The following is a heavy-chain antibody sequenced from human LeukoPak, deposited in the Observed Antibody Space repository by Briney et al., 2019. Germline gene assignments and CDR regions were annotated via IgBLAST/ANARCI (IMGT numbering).Heavy chain of an antibody. CDR1: GFTFSSYA. D-gene: IGHD3-22*01. J-gene: IGHJ1*01. CDR3: AKTYYYDSSGYYHEYFQH. V-gene: IGHV3-30*04. Sequence: GGSLRLSCAASGFTFSSYAMHWVRQAPGKGLEWVAVISYDGSNKYYADSVKGRFTISRDNSKNALYLQMNSLRAEDTAVYYCAKTYYYDSSGYYHEYFQHWGQGTLVTVSS. CDR2: ISYDGSNK.